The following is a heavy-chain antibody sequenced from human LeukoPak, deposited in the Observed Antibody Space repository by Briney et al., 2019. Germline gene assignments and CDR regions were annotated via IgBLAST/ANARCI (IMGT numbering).Heavy chain of an antibody. CDR1: GYTFTSYG. J-gene: IGHJ4*02. V-gene: IGHV1-18*01. D-gene: IGHD4-11*01. Sequence: ASVKVSCKASGYTFTSYGISWARQAPGQGLEWMGWISAYNGNTNYAQKLQGRVTMTTDTSTSTAYMELRSLRSDDTAVYYCARDHPHWPTHTVTTVYWGQGTLVTVSS. CDR2: ISAYNGNT. CDR3: ARDHPHWPTHTVTTVY.